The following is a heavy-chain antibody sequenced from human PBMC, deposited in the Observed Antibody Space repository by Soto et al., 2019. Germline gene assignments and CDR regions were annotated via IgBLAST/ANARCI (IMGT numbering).Heavy chain of an antibody. CDR3: ARALYLYQLLLPYGMDV. Sequence: GGSLRLSCAASGFTFSSYAMHWVRQAPGKGLEWVAVISYDGSNKYYADSVKGRFTISRDNSKSTLYLQMNSLRAEDTAVYYCARALYLYQLLLPYGMDVWGQGTTVTVSS. V-gene: IGHV3-30-3*01. J-gene: IGHJ6*02. D-gene: IGHD2-2*01. CDR1: GFTFSSYA. CDR2: ISYDGSNK.